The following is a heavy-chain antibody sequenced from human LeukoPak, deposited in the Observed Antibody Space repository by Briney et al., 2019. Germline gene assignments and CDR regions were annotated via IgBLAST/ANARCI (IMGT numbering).Heavy chain of an antibody. Sequence: ASVKVSCKVSGYTLTELSMRWVRQAPGKGLEWMGGFDPEDGETIYAQKFQGRVTMTEDTSTDTAYMELSSLRSEDTAVYYCATGIYYYYDSSGYGYWGQGTLVTVSS. V-gene: IGHV1-24*01. CDR1: GYTLTELS. CDR3: ATGIYYYYDSSGYGY. J-gene: IGHJ4*02. CDR2: FDPEDGET. D-gene: IGHD3-22*01.